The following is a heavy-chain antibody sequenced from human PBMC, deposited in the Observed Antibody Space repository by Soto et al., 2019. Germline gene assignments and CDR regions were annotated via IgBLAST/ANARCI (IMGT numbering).Heavy chain of an antibody. Sequence: PGGSLRLSCAVSGFTFSSYAMSWVRQAPGKGLEWVSAISGSGGSTYYADSVKGRFTISRDNSKNTLYLQMNSLRAEDTAVYYCAKDYSDRRYCSGGSCYKFDYWGQGTLVTVSS. V-gene: IGHV3-23*01. CDR1: GFTFSSYA. CDR2: ISGSGGST. D-gene: IGHD2-15*01. CDR3: AKDYSDRRYCSGGSCYKFDY. J-gene: IGHJ4*02.